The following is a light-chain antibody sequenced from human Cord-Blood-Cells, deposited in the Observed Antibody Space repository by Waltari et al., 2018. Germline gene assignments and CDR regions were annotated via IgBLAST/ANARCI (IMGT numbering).Light chain of an antibody. CDR3: QQYGSSPQT. V-gene: IGKV3-20*01. J-gene: IGKJ1*01. CDR1: QSVSSSY. Sequence: ELVLTQSPATLSLSPGERATLSCRASQSVSSSYLAWYQQKPGQAPRLLIYGASSRATGIPDRFSGSGSGTDFTLTISRLEPEDFAVYYCQQYGSSPQTFGQGTKVEIK. CDR2: GAS.